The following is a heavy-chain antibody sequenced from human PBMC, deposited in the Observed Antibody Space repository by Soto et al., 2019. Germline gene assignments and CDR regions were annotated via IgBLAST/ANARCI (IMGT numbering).Heavy chain of an antibody. Sequence: GASVKVSCKASGYTFTSYGISWVRQAPGQGLEWMGWISAYNGNTNYAQKLQGRVTMTTDTSTSTAYMELRSLRSDDTAVYYCARDYDFWSGYPIEYWGQGTLVTVSS. D-gene: IGHD3-3*01. V-gene: IGHV1-18*01. CDR2: ISAYNGNT. CDR1: GYTFTSYG. J-gene: IGHJ4*02. CDR3: ARDYDFWSGYPIEY.